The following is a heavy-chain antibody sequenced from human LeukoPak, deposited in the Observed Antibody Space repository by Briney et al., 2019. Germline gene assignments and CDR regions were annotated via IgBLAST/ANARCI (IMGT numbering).Heavy chain of an antibody. Sequence: GGSLRLSCAASGFTFNYYWMHWVRQAPGKGLVWVSHINHDGSSTSYADSVKGRFTISRDNAKNTLYLQMNSLRAEDTAVHYCARAPYSSGRNYYFDSWGQGTLVTVSS. CDR2: INHDGSST. CDR3: ARAPYSSGRNYYFDS. CDR1: GFTFNYYW. D-gene: IGHD3-22*01. V-gene: IGHV3-74*01. J-gene: IGHJ4*02.